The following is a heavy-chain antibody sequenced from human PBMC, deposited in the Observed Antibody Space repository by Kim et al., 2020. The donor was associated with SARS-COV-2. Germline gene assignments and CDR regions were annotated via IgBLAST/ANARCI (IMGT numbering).Heavy chain of an antibody. CDR2: INHSGST. Sequence: SETLSLTCAVYGGSFSGYYWSWIRQPPGNGLEWIGEINHSGSTNYNPSLKSRVTISVDTSKNQFSLKLSSVTAADTAVYYCARGESIAVAGGFEPWGQGTLVTVSS. V-gene: IGHV4-34*01. D-gene: IGHD6-19*01. J-gene: IGHJ5*02. CDR1: GGSFSGYY. CDR3: ARGESIAVAGGFEP.